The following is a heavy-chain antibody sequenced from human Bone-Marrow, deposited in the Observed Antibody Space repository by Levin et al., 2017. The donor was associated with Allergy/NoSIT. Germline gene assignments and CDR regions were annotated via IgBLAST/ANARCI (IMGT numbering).Heavy chain of an antibody. V-gene: IGHV3-7*01. Sequence: GGSLRLSCAAPGLSFSSYWMTWVRQAPGKGLEWVATIKHDGSEGYYVDSVKGRFTISRDNAKNSLYLQMNSLRVEDTAVYYCAKETLGGYDYVWGSYRYTDYWGQGTLITV. D-gene: IGHD3-16*02. J-gene: IGHJ4*02. CDR1: GLSFSSYW. CDR2: IKHDGSEG. CDR3: AKETLGGYDYVWGSYRYTDY.